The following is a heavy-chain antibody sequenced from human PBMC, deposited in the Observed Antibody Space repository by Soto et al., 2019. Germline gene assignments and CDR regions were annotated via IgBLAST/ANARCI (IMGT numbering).Heavy chain of an antibody. D-gene: IGHD6-19*01. V-gene: IGHV3-23*01. CDR3: AKDPGAGIAVAGTRRFWFDY. CDR2: ISGSGGST. J-gene: IGHJ4*02. CDR1: GFTFSSYA. Sequence: GGSLRLSCAASGFTFSSYAMSWVRQAPGKGLEWVSAISGSGGSTYYADSVKGRFTISRDNSKNTLYLQMNSLRAEDTAVYYCAKDPGAGIAVAGTRRFWFDYWGQGTLVTVSS.